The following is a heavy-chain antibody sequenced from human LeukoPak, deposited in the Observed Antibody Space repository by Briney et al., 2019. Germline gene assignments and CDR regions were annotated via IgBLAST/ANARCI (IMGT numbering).Heavy chain of an antibody. CDR3: ARGGLETAVKYFFDY. V-gene: IGHV3-66*01. Sequence: GGSLRLSCTASGFTVNTNYVSWVRQAPGKGLEWVSTIYRVGSTYYADSVKGRFTISRDNSKNTVYLQINTLRVEDTAVYYCARGGLETAVKYFFDYWGQGTLITVSS. D-gene: IGHD1-1*01. CDR1: GFTVNTNY. CDR2: IYRVGST. J-gene: IGHJ4*02.